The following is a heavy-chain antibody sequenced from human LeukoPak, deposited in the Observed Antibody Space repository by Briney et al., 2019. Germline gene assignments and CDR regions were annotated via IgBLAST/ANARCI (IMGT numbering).Heavy chain of an antibody. CDR3: ARDHSSGWYSDYFDY. CDR2: RWYDGSNK. Sequence: GMSLRLSCAASVYTFRSYGMHWVRQAPGKGLEWVAVRWYDGSNKYYADSVQGRFTIPRDNSKNTLYLQMNSLRAEDTAVYYCARDHSSGWYSDYFDYWGQGTLVTVSS. CDR1: VYTFRSYG. V-gene: IGHV3-33*01. J-gene: IGHJ4*02. D-gene: IGHD6-19*01.